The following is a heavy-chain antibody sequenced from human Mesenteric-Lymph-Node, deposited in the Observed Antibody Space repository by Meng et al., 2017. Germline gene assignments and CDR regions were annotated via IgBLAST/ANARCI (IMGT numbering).Heavy chain of an antibody. Sequence: SETLSLTCAVYGGSFSGYYWSWIRQPPGKGLEWIGEINHSGSTNYNPSLKSRVTISVDTSKNQFSLKLSSVTAADTAVYYCARGGMRSSSWYGSYYYYGTDVWGQGTTVTVSS. D-gene: IGHD6-13*01. J-gene: IGHJ6*02. CDR1: GGSFSGYY. V-gene: IGHV4-34*01. CDR3: ARGGMRSSSWYGSYYYYGTDV. CDR2: INHSGST.